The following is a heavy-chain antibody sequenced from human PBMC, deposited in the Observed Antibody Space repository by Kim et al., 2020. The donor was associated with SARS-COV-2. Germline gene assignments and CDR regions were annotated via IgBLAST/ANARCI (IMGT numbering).Heavy chain of an antibody. D-gene: IGHD2-2*01. CDR3: AKDPSPYCSSTSCYFFDY. Sequence: KGRFTISRDNSKNTLYLQMNSLRAEDTAVYYCAKDPSPYCSSTSCYFFDYWGQGTLVTVSS. J-gene: IGHJ4*02. V-gene: IGHV3-30*02.